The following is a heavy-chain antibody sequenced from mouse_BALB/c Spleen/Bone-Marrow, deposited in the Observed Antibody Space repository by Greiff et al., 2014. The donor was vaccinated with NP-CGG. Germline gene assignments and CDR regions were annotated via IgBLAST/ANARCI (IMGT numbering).Heavy chain of an antibody. CDR1: GFNIKDTY. J-gene: IGHJ3*01. Sequence: EVQLVESGAELVKPGASVKLSCTASGFNIKDTYMHWVKQRPEQGLEWIGRIDPANGNTKYDPKLQGKATITADTSSNTAYLQLSSLTSEDTAVYYCAVYDYEGFAYWGQGTLVTVSA. V-gene: IGHV14-3*02. CDR2: IDPANGNT. CDR3: AVYDYEGFAY. D-gene: IGHD2-4*01.